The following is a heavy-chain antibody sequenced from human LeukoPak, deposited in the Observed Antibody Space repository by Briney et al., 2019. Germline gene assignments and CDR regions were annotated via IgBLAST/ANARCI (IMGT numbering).Heavy chain of an antibody. CDR2: IIPIFGRA. V-gene: IGHV1-69*05. J-gene: IGHJ6*03. CDR1: GGTFSSEA. Sequence: SVKVSCKASGGTFSSEAFIWVRQAPGQGLEWMGGIIPIFGRADYAQKFQDIVTITTDQSTSTVYMELSSLRSEDTAVYYCAADSGSYYPYYYYYMDVWGKGTTVTVSS. CDR3: AADSGSYYPYYYYYMDV. D-gene: IGHD1-26*01.